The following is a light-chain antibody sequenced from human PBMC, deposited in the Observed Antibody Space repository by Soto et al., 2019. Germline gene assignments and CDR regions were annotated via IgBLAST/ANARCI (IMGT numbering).Light chain of an antibody. Sequence: QAVVTQEPSVTVSPGGTVTLTCGSSTGAVTSGHYPYWFQQKPGQAPRTLIYDTSSKHSWTPARFSGSLLGGKAALTLSGAQPEDEAEYYCLLSYSGAHVVFGGGNQLTVL. CDR2: DTS. CDR3: LLSYSGAHVV. V-gene: IGLV7-46*01. J-gene: IGLJ2*01. CDR1: TGAVTSGHY.